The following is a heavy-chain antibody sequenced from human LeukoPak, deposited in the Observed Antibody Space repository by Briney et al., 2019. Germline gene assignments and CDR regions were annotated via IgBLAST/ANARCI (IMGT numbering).Heavy chain of an antibody. CDR1: GFTFSTYA. CDR2: MTGSGDST. D-gene: IGHD3-10*01. Sequence: PGGPLRLSCAASGFTFSTYAMSWVRQAPGKGLGWVSGMTGSGDSTYYADSVKGRSTISRDISMNTLYLQMNTLRAEDTAVYYCARAYYVSGSYYFDFWGQGTLVTVSS. V-gene: IGHV3-23*01. CDR3: ARAYYVSGSYYFDF. J-gene: IGHJ4*02.